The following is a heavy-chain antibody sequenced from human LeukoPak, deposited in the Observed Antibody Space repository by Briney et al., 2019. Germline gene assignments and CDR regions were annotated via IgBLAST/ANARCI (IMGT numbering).Heavy chain of an antibody. Sequence: SETLSLTCAVYGGSFSGYYWSWIRQPPGKGLEWIGEINHSGSTNYNPSLKSRVTISVDTSKNQFSLKLSSVTAADTAVYYCARGPIEAEAFDIWGQGTMVTVSS. J-gene: IGHJ3*02. V-gene: IGHV4-34*01. CDR1: GGSFSGYY. CDR2: INHSGST. CDR3: ARGPIEAEAFDI.